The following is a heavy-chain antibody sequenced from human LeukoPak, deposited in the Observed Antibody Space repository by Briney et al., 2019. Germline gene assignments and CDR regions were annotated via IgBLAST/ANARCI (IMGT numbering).Heavy chain of an antibody. CDR2: IYTSGST. CDR1: GGSISSYY. Sequence: SETLSLTCTVSGGSISSYYWSWIRQPAGKGLEWIGRIYTSGSTNYNPSLKSRVTMSVDTSKNQFSLKLSSVTAADTAVYYCAREGGVLRFSYYYYYMDVWGKGTTVTASS. CDR3: AREGGVLRFSYYYYYMDV. J-gene: IGHJ6*03. V-gene: IGHV4-4*07. D-gene: IGHD3-3*01.